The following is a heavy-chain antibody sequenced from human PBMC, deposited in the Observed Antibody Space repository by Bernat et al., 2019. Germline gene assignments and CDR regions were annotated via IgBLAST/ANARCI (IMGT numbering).Heavy chain of an antibody. CDR2: IRSKANSYAT. D-gene: IGHD5-18*01. J-gene: IGHJ4*02. CDR1: GFTFSGSA. Sequence: EVQLVESGGGLVQPGGSLKLSCAASGFTFSGSAIHWVRQASGKGLEWVGRIRSKANSYATAYAASVKGRFTISRDDSKNTAYLQMNSLRAEDTAVYYCAREYSYGTKGGHFDYWGQGTLVTVSS. CDR3: AREYSYGTKGGHFDY. V-gene: IGHV3-73*02.